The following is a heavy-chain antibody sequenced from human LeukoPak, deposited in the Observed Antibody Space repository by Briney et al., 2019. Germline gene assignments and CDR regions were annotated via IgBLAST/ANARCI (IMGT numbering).Heavy chain of an antibody. CDR3: ARDPDSSNEWGPFDY. CDR1: GDSVSSNSAS. V-gene: IGHV6-1*01. D-gene: IGHD1-1*01. Sequence: SQTLSLTCAVSGDSVSSNSASWNWIRQSTSGGLERLGRTYYRSKWSNDYAPSVKSRITINPDTSKNEFSLQLDSVTPEDTAVYYCARDPDSSNEWGPFDYWGQGTLVTVSS. J-gene: IGHJ4*02. CDR2: TYYRSKWSN.